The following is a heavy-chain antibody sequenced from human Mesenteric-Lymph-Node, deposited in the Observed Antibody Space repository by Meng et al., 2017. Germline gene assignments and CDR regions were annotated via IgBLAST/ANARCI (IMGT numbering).Heavy chain of an antibody. J-gene: IGHJ5*02. Sequence: QVLLVRSGAEGKKPWPSVKVSCKASGYTFTAFYIHWVRQAPGQGLEWMGRINPNDGYTNYAQRFQGRVTMSRDTSITTAYMDITSLRSDDTAVYFCARGHDYGDSDLWGQGTLVTVSS. CDR1: GYTFTAFY. D-gene: IGHD4-17*01. CDR3: ARGHDYGDSDL. V-gene: IGHV1-2*06. CDR2: INPNDGYT.